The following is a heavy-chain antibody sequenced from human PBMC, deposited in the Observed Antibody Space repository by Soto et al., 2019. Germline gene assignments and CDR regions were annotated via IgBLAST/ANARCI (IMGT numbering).Heavy chain of an antibody. CDR1: GYSFTSYW. D-gene: IGHD6-19*01. CDR2: IYPGDSDT. V-gene: IGHV5-51*01. J-gene: IGHJ6*02. CDR3: ARPREAGKYYYGVDV. Sequence: GESLKISCKGSGYSFTSYWIGWVRQMPGKGLEWMGIIYPGDSDTRYSPSFQGQVTISADKSIITAYLQWSSLKATDTAMYYCARPREAGKYYYGVDVWGQGTTVTVSS.